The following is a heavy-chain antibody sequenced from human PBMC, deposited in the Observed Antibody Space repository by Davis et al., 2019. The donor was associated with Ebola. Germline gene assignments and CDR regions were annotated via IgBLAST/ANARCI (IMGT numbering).Heavy chain of an antibody. CDR2: INHSGST. Sequence: PSETLSLTCAVYGGSFSGYYWSWIRQPPGKGLEWIGEINHSGSTNYNPSLKSRVTISVDTSKNQFSLKLSSVTAADTAVYYCARDRGFDIWGQGTMVTVSS. CDR1: GGSFSGYY. CDR3: ARDRGFDI. V-gene: IGHV4-34*01. J-gene: IGHJ3*02.